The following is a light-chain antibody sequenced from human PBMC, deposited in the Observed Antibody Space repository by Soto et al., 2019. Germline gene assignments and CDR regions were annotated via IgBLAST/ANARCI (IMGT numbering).Light chain of an antibody. V-gene: IGLV1-51*01. J-gene: IGLJ2*01. CDR1: SSNIGGNY. Sequence: QAVVTQPPSVSAAPGQKVTISCSGSSSNIGGNYVSWYQQVPRTAPKLLIYDNEKRHSGIPDRFSGSKSGTSATLGITGLQTGDEADYYCGTWDIGLDTVVFGGGTKLTVL. CDR3: GTWDIGLDTVV. CDR2: DNE.